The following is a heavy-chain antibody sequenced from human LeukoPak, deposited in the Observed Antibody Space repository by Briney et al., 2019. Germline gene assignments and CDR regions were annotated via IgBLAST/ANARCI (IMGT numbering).Heavy chain of an antibody. D-gene: IGHD1-26*01. Sequence: GGSLRLSCAASGFSFTNSWMAWVRQAPGEGLEWVANIKQDGSTKHYADSLKGRFTISRDNPKNSLYQQMNNLRADDTAVYYCTRDTDGSLDYWGQGILVTVAS. CDR2: IKQDGSTK. J-gene: IGHJ4*02. CDR1: GFSFTNSW. V-gene: IGHV3-7*01. CDR3: TRDTDGSLDY.